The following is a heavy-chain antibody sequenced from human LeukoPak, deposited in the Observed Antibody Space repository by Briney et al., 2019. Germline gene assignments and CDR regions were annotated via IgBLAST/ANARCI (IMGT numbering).Heavy chain of an antibody. CDR2: IDTAGGT. CDR3: ARGSPWSYYYMDV. D-gene: IGHD3-3*01. Sequence: GGSLRLSCTASGFDFSNFDFHWVRQLRGKGLEWVSHIDTAGGTYYPGSVKGRFTISRANAEKSLYLQMHNLRVGDTALYFCARGSPWSYYYMDVWGVGTAVSVS. J-gene: IGHJ6*03. CDR1: GFDFSNFD. V-gene: IGHV3-13*01.